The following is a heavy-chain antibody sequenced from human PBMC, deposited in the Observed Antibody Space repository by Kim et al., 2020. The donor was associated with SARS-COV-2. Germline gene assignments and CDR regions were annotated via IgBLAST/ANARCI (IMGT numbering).Heavy chain of an antibody. Sequence: CEDSVKGRFTISRDNAKNTVYLQMNRLRAEETAVDYCTKRLSGTSPYDYWGQGTLVTVSS. CDR3: TKRLSGTSPYDY. D-gene: IGHD2-2*01. J-gene: IGHJ4*02. V-gene: IGHV3-23*01.